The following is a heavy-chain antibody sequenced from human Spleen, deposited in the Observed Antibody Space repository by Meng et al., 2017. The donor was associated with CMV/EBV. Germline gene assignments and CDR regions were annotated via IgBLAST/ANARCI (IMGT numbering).Heavy chain of an antibody. J-gene: IGHJ5*02. V-gene: IGHV1-18*01. CDR3: ARDYNDIEGHEYDCFDP. Sequence: SSDGISWVRHAPGKGLGRMGWISGYNGRTNDAQSLQGILTLTTDTSTRTAYMEWRKLRSDDTAVYFGARDYNDIEGHEYDCFDPWGQGTLVTVSS. D-gene: IGHD2-15*01. CDR2: ISGYNGRT. CDR1: SSDG.